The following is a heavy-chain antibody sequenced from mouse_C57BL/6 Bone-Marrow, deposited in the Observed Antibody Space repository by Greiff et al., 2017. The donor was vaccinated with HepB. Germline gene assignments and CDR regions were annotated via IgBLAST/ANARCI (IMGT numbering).Heavy chain of an antibody. CDR2: INPNYGTT. D-gene: IGHD2-5*01. CDR3: ARRDDYSNFWFAY. V-gene: IGHV1-39*01. Sequence: EVQLQQSGPELVKPGASVKISCKASGYSFTDYNMNWVKQSNGTSLEWIGVINPNYGTTSYNQKFKGKATLTVDQSSSTAYMQLNSLTSEDSAVYHCARRDDYSNFWFAYWGQGTLVTVSA. CDR1: GYSFTDYN. J-gene: IGHJ3*01.